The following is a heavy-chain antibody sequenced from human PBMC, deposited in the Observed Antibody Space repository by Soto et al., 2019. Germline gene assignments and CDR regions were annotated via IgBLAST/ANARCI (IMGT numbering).Heavy chain of an antibody. CDR3: ARDPETYYD. CDR1: RYTFTGYY. CDR2: INPNSGGT. Sequence: ASVQVSCLASRYTFTGYYMHWVRPAPGQGLEWMGWINPNSGGTNYAQKFQGRVTMTRHTSISTAYMELSRLRSDDTAVYYCARDPETYYDWGQGTLVTVSS. V-gene: IGHV1-2*02. J-gene: IGHJ4*02. D-gene: IGHD3-3*01.